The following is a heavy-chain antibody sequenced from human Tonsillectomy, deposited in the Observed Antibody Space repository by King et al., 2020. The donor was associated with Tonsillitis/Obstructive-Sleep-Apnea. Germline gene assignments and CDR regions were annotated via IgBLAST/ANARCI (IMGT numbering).Heavy chain of an antibody. CDR1: GFTFSHYG. J-gene: IGHJ5*02. D-gene: IGHD3-10*01. V-gene: IGHV3-30*18. Sequence: VQLVESGGGLVQPGRSLRLSCVASGFTFSHYGMHWVRQAPGKGLEWVAVISYDGSNKYYADSVKGRFTISRDNSKNTVYVEMNTLRAEDTAVYYCAKGSLWFGELLTFDPLGQGTLVTVSS. CDR2: ISYDGSNK. CDR3: AKGSLWFGELLTFDP.